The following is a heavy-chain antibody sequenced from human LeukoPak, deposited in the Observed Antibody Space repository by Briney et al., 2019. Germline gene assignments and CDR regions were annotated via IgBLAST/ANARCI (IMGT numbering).Heavy chain of an antibody. CDR1: GFTLSSYA. D-gene: IGHD3-22*01. J-gene: IGHJ4*02. Sequence: GGSLRLSCAASGFTLSSYAMSWVRQAPGKGLEWVSAISDTGNTYHADSVKGRFTISRDNSKNTLYLQMNSLRAEDTAVYYCAKVQNYDSSGAFDYWGQGTLVTVSS. V-gene: IGHV3-23*01. CDR2: ISDTGNT. CDR3: AKVQNYDSSGAFDY.